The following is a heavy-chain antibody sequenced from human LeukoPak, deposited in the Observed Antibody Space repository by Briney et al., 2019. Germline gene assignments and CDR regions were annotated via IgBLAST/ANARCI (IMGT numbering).Heavy chain of an antibody. CDR1: GFTFSDYY. D-gene: IGHD1-26*01. J-gene: IGHJ5*02. Sequence: HGGSLRLSCAASGFTFSDYYMSWIRQAPGKGLEWVSYISNSGSTIYYADSVKGRFFISRDNAKNSLYLQMNSLRAEDTAVYYCARAPKFRLVGVPKGPFGPWGQGTLVTVSS. CDR2: ISNSGSTI. CDR3: ARAPKFRLVGVPKGPFGP. V-gene: IGHV3-11*01.